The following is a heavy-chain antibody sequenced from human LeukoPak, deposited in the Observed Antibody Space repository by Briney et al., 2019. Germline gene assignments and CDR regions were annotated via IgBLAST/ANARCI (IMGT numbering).Heavy chain of an antibody. V-gene: IGHV4-61*02. CDR1: GGSISSGSYY. Sequence: SETLSLTCTVSGGSISSGSYYWSWIRQPAGKGLEWIGCIYTSGSTNYNPSLKSRVTISVDTSKNQFSLKLSSVTAADTAVYYCARGGGFYYYMDVWGKGTTVTISS. CDR3: ARGGGFYYYMDV. J-gene: IGHJ6*03. CDR2: IYTSGST. D-gene: IGHD3-16*01.